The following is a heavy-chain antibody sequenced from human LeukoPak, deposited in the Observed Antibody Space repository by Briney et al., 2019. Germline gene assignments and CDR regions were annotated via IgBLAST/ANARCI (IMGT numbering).Heavy chain of an antibody. V-gene: IGHV3-53*01. D-gene: IGHD3-22*01. J-gene: IGHJ5*02. CDR3: ARDFYDSSS. CDR2: IYSGGST. Sequence: GGSLRLSCAPSGFTVSSNYISWVRQAPGKGLEWVSVIYSGGSTYYADSVKGRFTISRANSKNTLYLQMNSLRAEDTAVYYCARDFYDSSSWGQGTLVTVSS. CDR1: GFTVSSNY.